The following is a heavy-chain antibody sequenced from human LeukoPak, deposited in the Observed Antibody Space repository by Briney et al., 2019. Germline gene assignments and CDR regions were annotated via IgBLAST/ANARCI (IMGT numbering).Heavy chain of an antibody. D-gene: IGHD3-9*01. CDR1: GGSISSYY. CDR2: IYYSGST. CDR3: ARLTGYSSESWFDP. Sequence: KSSETLSLTCTVSGGSISSYYWSWIRQPPGKGLEWIGYIYYSGSTNYNPSLKSRVTISVDTSKNQFSLKLRSVTAADTAVYYCARLTGYSSESWFDPWGQGTLVTVSS. V-gene: IGHV4-59*01. J-gene: IGHJ5*02.